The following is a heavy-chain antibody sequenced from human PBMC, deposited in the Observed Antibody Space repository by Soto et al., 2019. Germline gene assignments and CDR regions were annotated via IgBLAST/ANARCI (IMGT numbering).Heavy chain of an antibody. CDR3: ARQSYDSSDYFDY. CDR2: VYYSGTT. Sequence: SETLSLTCTVSGDSISSRTYYWGWIRQPPGKGLEWIGSVYYSGTTYYNPSLNSRVTISVDTSRIHFSLKLISVTAGDTAVYYWARQSYDSSDYFDYWGQGTLVTVSS. V-gene: IGHV4-39*01. CDR1: GDSISSRTYY. J-gene: IGHJ4*02. D-gene: IGHD3-22*01.